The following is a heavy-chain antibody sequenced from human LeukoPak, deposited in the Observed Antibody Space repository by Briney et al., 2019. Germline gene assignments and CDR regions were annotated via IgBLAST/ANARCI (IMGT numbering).Heavy chain of an antibody. D-gene: IGHD3-3*01. CDR3: AKDIYVFWSGYYPHSFDY. V-gene: IGHV3-23*01. J-gene: IGHJ4*02. CDR1: GFTFSSYA. CDR2: ISGYGGST. Sequence: GGSLRLSCAASGFTFSSYAMSWVRQAPGKGLEWVSAISGYGGSTYYADSVKGRFTISRDNSKNTLYLQMNSLRAEDTAVYYCAKDIYVFWSGYYPHSFDYWGQGTLVTVSS.